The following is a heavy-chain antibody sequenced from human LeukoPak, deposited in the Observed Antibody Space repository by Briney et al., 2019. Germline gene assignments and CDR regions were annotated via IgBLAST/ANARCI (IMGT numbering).Heavy chain of an antibody. CDR2: IYPGDSDT. D-gene: IGHD6-13*01. V-gene: IGHV5-51*01. CDR3: ASFDSYSSPFDY. Sequence: GESLKISCKGSGYSFTSYWIGWVRLMPGKGLGWMGTIYPGDSDTRYSPSFQGQVTISADKSISPASLQWSSLKASDTAMYYCASFDSYSSPFDYWGQEPWSPSPQ. J-gene: IGHJ4*01. CDR1: GYSFTSYW.